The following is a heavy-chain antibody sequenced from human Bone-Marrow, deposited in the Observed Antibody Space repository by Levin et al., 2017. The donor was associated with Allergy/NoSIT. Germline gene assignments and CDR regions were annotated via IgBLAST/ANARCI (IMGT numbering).Heavy chain of an antibody. CDR2: IPYDGRSK. Sequence: GGSLRLSCVASGFTFSNHAMHWVRQAPGKGLEWVAVIPYDGRSKDYADSVKGRFTISRDNSESTLYLQMNSLRPEDTAVYYCARDRYSSGWYFGDNWGQGTLVTVSS. CDR3: ARDRYSSGWYFGDN. J-gene: IGHJ4*02. D-gene: IGHD6-19*01. V-gene: IGHV3-30*04. CDR1: GFTFSNHA.